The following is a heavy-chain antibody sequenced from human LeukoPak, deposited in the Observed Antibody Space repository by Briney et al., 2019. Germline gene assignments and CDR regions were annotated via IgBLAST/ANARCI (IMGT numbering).Heavy chain of an antibody. J-gene: IGHJ4*02. CDR3: AKIPNTISWYFDF. V-gene: IGHV3-23*01. CDR2: IIADETT. Sequence: GGSLRLSCAASGFTFSSYGMHWVRQAPGKGLEWVSAIIADETTYYADSVRGRFTISRDNSKNTVFLQMSTLRAEDTALYYCAKIPNTISWYFDFWGQGTLVTVSS. D-gene: IGHD6-13*01. CDR1: GFTFSSYG.